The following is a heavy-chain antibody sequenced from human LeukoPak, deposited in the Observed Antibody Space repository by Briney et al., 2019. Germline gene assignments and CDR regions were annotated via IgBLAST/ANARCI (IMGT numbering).Heavy chain of an antibody. CDR2: IRYDGSNK. V-gene: IGHV3-30*02. CDR3: AKDKDYGDYVFDY. Sequence: GGSLRLSCAASGFTFSSYGMHWVRQAPGKGLEWVAFIRYDGSNKYYADSVKGRFTISRDNSKNTLYLQMNSLRAEDTAVYYYAKDKDYGDYVFDYWGQGTLVTVSS. J-gene: IGHJ4*02. D-gene: IGHD4-17*01. CDR1: GFTFSSYG.